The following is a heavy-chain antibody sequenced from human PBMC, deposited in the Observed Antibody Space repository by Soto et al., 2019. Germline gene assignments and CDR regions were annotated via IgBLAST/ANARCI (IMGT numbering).Heavy chain of an antibody. CDR3: ARELGYCSSTSCYKGYYGMDV. Sequence: GGSLRLSCAASGFTFSSYGMHWVRQAPGKGLEWVAVIWYDGSNKYYADSVKGRFIISRDNSKNTLYLQMNSLRAEDTAVYYCARELGYCSSTSCYKGYYGMDVWGPGTTVTVSS. CDR1: GFTFSSYG. D-gene: IGHD2-2*02. V-gene: IGHV3-33*01. J-gene: IGHJ6*02. CDR2: IWYDGSNK.